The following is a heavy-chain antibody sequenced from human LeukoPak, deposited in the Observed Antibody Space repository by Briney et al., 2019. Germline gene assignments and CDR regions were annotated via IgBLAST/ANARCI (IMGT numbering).Heavy chain of an antibody. CDR3: AREGGRGYYDSSGYYLVY. V-gene: IGHV1-69*04. CDR1: GGTFSSYA. D-gene: IGHD3-22*01. Sequence: SVKVSCKASGGTFSSYAISWVRQAPGQGLEWMGRIIPILGIANYAQKFQGRVTITADKSTSTAYMELSSLRSEDTAVYYCAREGGRGYYDSSGYYLVYWGQGTLVTVSS. CDR2: IIPILGIA. J-gene: IGHJ4*02.